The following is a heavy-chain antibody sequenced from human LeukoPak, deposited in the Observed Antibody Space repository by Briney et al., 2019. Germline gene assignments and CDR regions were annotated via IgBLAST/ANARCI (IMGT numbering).Heavy chain of an antibody. CDR2: IRYDGSNE. CDR3: AKVLSPKYYFDY. J-gene: IGHJ4*02. Sequence: GGSLRLSCAASGFTFSSYGMHWVRQAPGKGLEWVTFIRYDGSNEYYADSVKGRFTISRDNSQNTLYLQMNSLRPEDTAVYYCAKVLSPKYYFDYWGQGTLVTVSS. V-gene: IGHV3-30*02. D-gene: IGHD2/OR15-2a*01. CDR1: GFTFSSYG.